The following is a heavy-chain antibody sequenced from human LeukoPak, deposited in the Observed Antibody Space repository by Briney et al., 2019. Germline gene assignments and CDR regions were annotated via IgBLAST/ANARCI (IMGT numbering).Heavy chain of an antibody. CDR3: AGSTGWLLGD. D-gene: IGHD2-2*01. CDR1: GFAFSSYW. CDR2: IKQDGSEE. J-gene: IGHJ4*02. V-gene: IGHV3-7*01. Sequence: GGSLRLSCRASGFAFSSYWMSWVRQAPGKGLEWVAMIKQDGSEEHYVDSVKGRFTISRDNAENSLYLQMDSLRVDDTAVYYCAGSTGWLLGDWGQGTLATVSS.